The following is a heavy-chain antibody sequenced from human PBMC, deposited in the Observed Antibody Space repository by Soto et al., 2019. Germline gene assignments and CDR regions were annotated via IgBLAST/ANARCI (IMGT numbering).Heavy chain of an antibody. V-gene: IGHV1-24*01. CDR1: GYTLTELS. D-gene: IGHD2-8*01. CDR2: FDPEDGET. Sequence: ASVKVSCKVSGYTLTELSMHWVRQAPGKGLEWMGGFDPEDGETIYAQKFQGRVTMTEDTSTDTAYMELSSLRSEDTAVYSCATVRGAYCTNGLCYRNAFDIWGQGTLVTVSS. CDR3: ATVRGAYCTNGLCYRNAFDI. J-gene: IGHJ3*02.